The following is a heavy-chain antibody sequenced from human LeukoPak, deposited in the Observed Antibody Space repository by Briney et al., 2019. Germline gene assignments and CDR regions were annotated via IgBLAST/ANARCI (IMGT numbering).Heavy chain of an antibody. J-gene: IGHJ4*02. Sequence: GGSLRLSCAASGFTVSSNYMTWVLQAPGRGLEWVSSISSSSSYIYYADFVKGRFTISRDNAKNTLYLQMNSLRAEDTALYYCVIGQETAWGLDYWGQGTLVTVSS. CDR2: ISSSSSYI. CDR3: VIGQETAWGLDY. D-gene: IGHD2/OR15-2a*01. CDR1: GFTVSSNY. V-gene: IGHV3-21*01.